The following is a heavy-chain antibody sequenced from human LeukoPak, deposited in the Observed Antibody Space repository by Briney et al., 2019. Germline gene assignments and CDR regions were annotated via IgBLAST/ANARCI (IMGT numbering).Heavy chain of an antibody. J-gene: IGHJ4*02. D-gene: IGHD6-19*01. Sequence: SETLSLTCTVSGGSNSFTNYYWGWIRQPPGKGLEWIGSIYYSGSTYYNPSLKSRVTISVDTSKNRFSLKLSSVTAADTAVFYCARHRGYDSGWLIPEADYWGQGTLVTVSS. CDR3: ARHRGYDSGWLIPEADY. CDR1: GGSNSFTNYY. V-gene: IGHV4-39*01. CDR2: IYYSGST.